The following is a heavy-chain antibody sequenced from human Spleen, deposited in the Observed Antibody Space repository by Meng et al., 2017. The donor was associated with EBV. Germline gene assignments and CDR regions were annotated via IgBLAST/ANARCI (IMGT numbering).Heavy chain of an antibody. CDR2: INGGSGNT. Sequence: QGQLVQSEPEGKKPGASVKVSCKASGYNFTSYAMHLVRQAPGQRREWMGWINGGSGNTKYSQKFQGRVTITRDTSASTVYMELSSLRSEESAVYYCARSIDSGVFDPWGQGTLVTVSS. CDR1: GYNFTSYA. V-gene: IGHV1-3*01. J-gene: IGHJ5*02. D-gene: IGHD1-26*01. CDR3: ARSIDSGVFDP.